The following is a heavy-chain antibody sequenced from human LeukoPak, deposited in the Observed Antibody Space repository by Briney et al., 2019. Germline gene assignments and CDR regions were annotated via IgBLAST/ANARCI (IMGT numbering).Heavy chain of an antibody. Sequence: SETLSLTCTVSGGSISSHYWSWIRQPPGKGLEWIGYTHYSESTNYNPSLKSRVTISVDTSKNQLSLKLSSVTAADTAVYYCARGSTGAWDYWGQGTLVTVSA. D-gene: IGHD7-27*01. CDR1: GGSISSHY. J-gene: IGHJ4*02. CDR3: ARGSTGAWDY. CDR2: THYSEST. V-gene: IGHV4-59*11.